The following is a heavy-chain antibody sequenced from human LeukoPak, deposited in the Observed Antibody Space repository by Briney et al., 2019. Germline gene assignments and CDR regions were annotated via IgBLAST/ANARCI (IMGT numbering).Heavy chain of an antibody. CDR3: ASSWSAQLGFRY. Sequence: PSETLSLTCAVYGGSFSGYYWSWIRQPPGKGLEWIGEINHSGSTNYNPSLKSRVTISVDRSKNQFSLKLSSVTAADTAVYYCASSWSAQLGFRYWGQGTLVTVSS. J-gene: IGHJ4*02. CDR1: GGSFSGYY. CDR2: INHSGST. D-gene: IGHD5-18*01. V-gene: IGHV4-34*01.